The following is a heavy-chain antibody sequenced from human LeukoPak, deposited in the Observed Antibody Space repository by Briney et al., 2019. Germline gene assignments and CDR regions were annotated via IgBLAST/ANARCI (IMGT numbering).Heavy chain of an antibody. CDR3: ARDSQAVGTDFDY. V-gene: IGHV3-21*01. D-gene: IGHD6-13*01. CDR1: GFTFDDYG. CDR2: ISSSSSYI. J-gene: IGHJ4*02. Sequence: GGSLRLSCAASGFTFDDYGMNWVRQAPGKGLEWVSSISSSSSYITYADSVKGRFTISRDNAKKSLYVQMHSLGAEDTAVYYCARDSQAVGTDFDYWGQGTLVTVSS.